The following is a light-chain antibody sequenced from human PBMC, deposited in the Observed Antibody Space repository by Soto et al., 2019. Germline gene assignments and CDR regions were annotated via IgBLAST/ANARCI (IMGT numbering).Light chain of an antibody. J-gene: IGLJ2*01. CDR3: CSYAGSYTLL. Sequence: QSALTQPRSVSGSPGQSVTISCTGTSSDVGAYNYVSWFQQHPGKAPKLMMSAVSKRPSGVPDRFSGSKSGTTASLTISGLQAEDEADYYCCSYAGSYTLLFGGGTKVTVL. CDR2: AVS. CDR1: SSDVGAYNY. V-gene: IGLV2-11*01.